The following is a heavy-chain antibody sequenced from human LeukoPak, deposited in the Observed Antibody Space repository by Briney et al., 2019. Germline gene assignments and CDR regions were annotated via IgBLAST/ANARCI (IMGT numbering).Heavy chain of an antibody. D-gene: IGHD3-22*01. Sequence: GGSLRLSCAASGFTFSSSGMHWVRQAPGKGLEWVAVIWYDGSDRYYADPVKGRFTVSRDNSKNTLYLQMNSLRAEDTAVYYCARAKGVSTGYRPTDYWGQGTLVTVSS. CDR1: GFTFSSSG. CDR2: IWYDGSDR. CDR3: ARAKGVSTGYRPTDY. J-gene: IGHJ4*02. V-gene: IGHV3-33*01.